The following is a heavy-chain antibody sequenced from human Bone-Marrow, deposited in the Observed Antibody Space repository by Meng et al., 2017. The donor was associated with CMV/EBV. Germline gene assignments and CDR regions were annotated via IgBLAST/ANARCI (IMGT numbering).Heavy chain of an antibody. J-gene: IGHJ6*02. CDR1: GGSISSYY. D-gene: IGHD2-2*01. V-gene: IGHV4-59*01. Sequence: SETLSLTCTVSGGSISSYYWSWIRQPPGKGLEWIGYIYYSGSTNYNPSLKSRVTISVDTSKNQFSLKLSSVTAADTAVYYCARDRAGSTSRGYYYYGMDVWGQGTTVTVSS. CDR3: ARDRAGSTSRGYYYYGMDV. CDR2: IYYSGST.